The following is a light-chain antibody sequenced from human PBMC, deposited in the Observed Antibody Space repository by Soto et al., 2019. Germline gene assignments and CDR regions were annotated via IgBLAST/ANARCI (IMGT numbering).Light chain of an antibody. Sequence: IQMTQYPSTLSASVGDRVTITCRASQSISSWLAWYQQKPGKAPKLLIYKASSLESGVPSRFSGSGSGTEFTLTISSLQPDDFAVYYCQQYGSSIPITFGQGTRLEI. CDR3: QQYGSSIPIT. V-gene: IGKV1-5*03. J-gene: IGKJ5*01. CDR1: QSISSW. CDR2: KAS.